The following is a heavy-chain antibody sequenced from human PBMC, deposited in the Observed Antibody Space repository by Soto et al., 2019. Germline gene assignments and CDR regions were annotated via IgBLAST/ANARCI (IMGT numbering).Heavy chain of an antibody. Sequence: SETLSLTCTVSGGSISSYYWSWIRQPPGKGLEWIGYIYYSGSTNYNPSLKSRVTISVDTSKNQFSLKLSSGTAADTAVYYCARDQGQEGNWFDPWGQGTLVTVSS. J-gene: IGHJ5*02. V-gene: IGHV4-59*01. CDR1: GGSISSYY. CDR2: IYYSGST. CDR3: ARDQGQEGNWFDP.